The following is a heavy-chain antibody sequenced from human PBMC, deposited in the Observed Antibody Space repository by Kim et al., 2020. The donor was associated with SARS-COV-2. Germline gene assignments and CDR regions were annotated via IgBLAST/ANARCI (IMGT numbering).Heavy chain of an antibody. V-gene: IGHV3-48*02. CDR3: ARASNISSWYYDLNWSDP. CDR2: ISSSSSTI. Sequence: GGSLRLSCAASGFTFSSYSMNWVRQAPGKGLEWVSYISSSSSTIYYADSVKGRFTISRDNAKNSLYLQMNSLRDQDTAVYYCARASNISSWYYDLNWSDPWGQGTLVTVSS. CDR1: GFTFSSYS. J-gene: IGHJ5*02. D-gene: IGHD6-13*01.